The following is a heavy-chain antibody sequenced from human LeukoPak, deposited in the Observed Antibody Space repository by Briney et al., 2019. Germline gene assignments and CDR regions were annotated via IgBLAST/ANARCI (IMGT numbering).Heavy chain of an antibody. V-gene: IGHV3-21*04. CDR3: AKDISPRDRGIVWFGELRGAFDI. CDR1: GFTFSNYN. CDR2: ISSSGTYI. D-gene: IGHD3-10*01. J-gene: IGHJ3*02. Sequence: GGSLRLSCAASGFTFSNYNMNWVRQAPGKGLEWVSFISSSGTYIYYADSVKGRFTISRDNAKNSLSLQMNSLRAEDMALYYCAKDISPRDRGIVWFGELRGAFDIWGQGTMVTVSS.